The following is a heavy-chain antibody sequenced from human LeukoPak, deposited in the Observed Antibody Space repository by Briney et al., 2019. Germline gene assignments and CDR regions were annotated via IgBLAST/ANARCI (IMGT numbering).Heavy chain of an antibody. CDR1: GFTFSTYA. J-gene: IGHJ4*02. Sequence: GGSLRLSCAASGFTFSTYAMSWVRQAPGKGLEWVSAISGSGGDTFYADSVRGRLTISRDNYMNTLYLQMNSLRAEDTAMYYCAKHSGHYFFDHWGQGTLVTVSA. CDR2: ISGSGGDT. V-gene: IGHV3-23*01. CDR3: AKHSGHYFFDH. D-gene: IGHD1-26*01.